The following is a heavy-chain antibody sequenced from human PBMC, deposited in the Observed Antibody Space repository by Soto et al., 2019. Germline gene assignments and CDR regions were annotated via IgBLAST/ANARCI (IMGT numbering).Heavy chain of an antibody. Sequence: EVQLLESGGGLVQPGGSLRLSCAASGFTFSSYAMSWVRQAPGKGLEWVSAISGSGGSTYYADSVKGRFTISRDNSKNKLYMQMNSLRAEDTAVYYCAKDLSSGWFPDAFDIWSQGTMVTV. J-gene: IGHJ3*02. CDR2: ISGSGGST. V-gene: IGHV3-23*01. D-gene: IGHD6-19*01. CDR3: AKDLSSGWFPDAFDI. CDR1: GFTFSSYA.